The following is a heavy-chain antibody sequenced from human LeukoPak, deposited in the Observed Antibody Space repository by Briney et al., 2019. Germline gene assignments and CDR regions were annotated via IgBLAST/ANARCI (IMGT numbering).Heavy chain of an antibody. J-gene: IGHJ6*02. CDR2: IYYSGST. CDR1: GGSISSGDYY. Sequence: SETLSLTCPVSGGSISSGDYYWSWIRQPPGKGLEWIGYIYYSGSTYYNPSLKSRVTISVDTSKNQFSLKLSSVTAADTAVYYCARTGGYYYYYGMDVWGQGTTVTVSS. V-gene: IGHV4-30-4*01. D-gene: IGHD3-16*01. CDR3: ARTGGYYYYYGMDV.